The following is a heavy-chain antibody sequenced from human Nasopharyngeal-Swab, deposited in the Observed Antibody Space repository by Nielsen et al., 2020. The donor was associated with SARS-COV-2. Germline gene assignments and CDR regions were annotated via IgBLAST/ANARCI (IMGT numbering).Heavy chain of an antibody. V-gene: IGHV3-15*01. J-gene: IGHJ4*02. Sequence: VRQAPGKGLEWVGRIKSKTDGGTTDYAAPVKGRFTISRDDSKNTLYLQMNSLNTEDTAVYYCTTDLMYCSSTSCYSFDYWGQGTLVTVSS. CDR2: IKSKTDGGTT. D-gene: IGHD2-2*01. CDR3: TTDLMYCSSTSCYSFDY.